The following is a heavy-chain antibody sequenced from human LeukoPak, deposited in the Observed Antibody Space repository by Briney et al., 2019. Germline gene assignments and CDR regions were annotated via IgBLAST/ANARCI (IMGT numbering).Heavy chain of an antibody. V-gene: IGHV3-30*04. CDR1: GFTFSSYA. J-gene: IGHJ4*02. Sequence: GQSLRLSCAASGFTFSSYAMHWVRQAPGKGLEWVAVISYDGSNKYYADSVKGRFTISRDNSKNTLYLQMNSLRAEDTAVYYCARSLLRYSYAHFGYWGQGTLVTVSS. D-gene: IGHD5-18*01. CDR3: ARSLLRYSYAHFGY. CDR2: ISYDGSNK.